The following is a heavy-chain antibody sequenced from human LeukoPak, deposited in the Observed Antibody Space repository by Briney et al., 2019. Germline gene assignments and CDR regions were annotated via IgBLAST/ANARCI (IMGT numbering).Heavy chain of an antibody. Sequence: GGSLRLSCAASGFTFGSYAMSWVRQAPGKGLEWVSAISGSGGSTYYADSVKGRFTISRDNSKNTLYLQMNSLRAEDTAVYYCAKVCSGYDPALYFDYWGQGTLVTVSS. D-gene: IGHD5-12*01. CDR3: AKVCSGYDPALYFDY. CDR1: GFTFGSYA. J-gene: IGHJ4*02. V-gene: IGHV3-23*01. CDR2: ISGSGGST.